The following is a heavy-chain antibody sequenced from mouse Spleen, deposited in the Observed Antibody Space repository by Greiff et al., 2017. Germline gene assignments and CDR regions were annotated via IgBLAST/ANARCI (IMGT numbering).Heavy chain of an antibody. V-gene: IGHV1-69*02. CDR1: GYTFTSYW. Sequence: VKQSCKASGYTFTSYWMHWVKQRPGQGLEWIGEIDPSDSYTNYNQKFKGKATLTVDKSSSTAYMQLSSLTSEDSAVYYCASKRGGYWGQGTTLTVSS. J-gene: IGHJ2*01. CDR3: ASKRGGY. CDR2: IDPSDSYT.